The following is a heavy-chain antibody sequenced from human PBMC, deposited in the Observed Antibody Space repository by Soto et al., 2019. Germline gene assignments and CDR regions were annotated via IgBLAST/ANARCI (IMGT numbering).Heavy chain of an antibody. CDR1: GHSFSDSS. D-gene: IGHD5-12*01. J-gene: IGHJ4*02. Sequence: ASVKVPCKASGHSFSDSSLHRVRQAPGQGHEWMGWINLNLGNTNYAQKFQGRVTMTWDTSMKTAYMELTRLKSDDTAMYFCARDLGGYDLYGPDSWGQGTMVTVSS. CDR3: ARDLGGYDLYGPDS. V-gene: IGHV1-2*02. CDR2: INLNLGNT.